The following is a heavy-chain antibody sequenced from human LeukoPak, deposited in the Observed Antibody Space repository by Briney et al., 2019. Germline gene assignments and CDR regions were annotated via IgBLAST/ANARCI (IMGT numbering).Heavy chain of an antibody. Sequence: PGGSLRLSCAASGFTFNIYSMNWVRQAPGKGLEWVSSISSSDSYIYYADSLKGRFTISRDNAKNSLYLQMNSLRAEDTAVYYCTRDPRRLDYWGQGTLVTVSS. CDR1: GFTFNIYS. CDR2: ISSSDSYI. J-gene: IGHJ4*02. V-gene: IGHV3-21*04. CDR3: TRDPRRLDY.